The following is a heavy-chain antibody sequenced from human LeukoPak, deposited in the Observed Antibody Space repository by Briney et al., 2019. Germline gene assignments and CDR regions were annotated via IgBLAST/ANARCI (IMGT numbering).Heavy chain of an antibody. D-gene: IGHD3-10*01. J-gene: IGHJ4*02. Sequence: ASVKVSCKASGYTFTSYGISWVRQAPGQGLEWMGWISAYNGNTNYAQKLQGRVTMTTDTSTSTAYMELRSLRSDDTAVYYCARDPDLYGELELVYWGQGTLVTVSS. CDR3: ARDPDLYGELELVY. CDR1: GYTFTSYG. V-gene: IGHV1-18*01. CDR2: ISAYNGNT.